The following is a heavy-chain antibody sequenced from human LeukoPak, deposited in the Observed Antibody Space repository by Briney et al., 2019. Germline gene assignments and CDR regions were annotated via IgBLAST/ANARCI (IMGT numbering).Heavy chain of an antibody. CDR3: ARDLFYDILTGD. V-gene: IGHV1-69*01. D-gene: IGHD3-9*01. J-gene: IGHJ4*02. CDR1: GGTFSSYA. CDR2: IIPIFGTA. Sequence: GSSVKVSCKASGGTFSSYAISWVRQAPGQGLEWMGGIIPIFGTANYAQKFQGRVMITADESTSTAYMELSSLRSEDTAVYYCARDLFYDILTGDWGQGTLVTVSS.